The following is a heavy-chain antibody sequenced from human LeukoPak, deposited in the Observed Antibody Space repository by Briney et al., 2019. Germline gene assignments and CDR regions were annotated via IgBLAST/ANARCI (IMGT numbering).Heavy chain of an antibody. J-gene: IGHJ4*02. CDR3: ARAPDSSGYPDY. V-gene: IGHV4-59*01. CDR1: GGSISSYY. D-gene: IGHD3-22*01. CDR2: IYYSGST. Sequence: SETLSLTCNVSGGSISSYYWSWIRQPPGKGLEWIGYIYYSGSTNYNPSLKSRVTISVDTSKNQFSLKLSSVTAADTAVYYCARAPDSSGYPDYWGQGTLVTVSS.